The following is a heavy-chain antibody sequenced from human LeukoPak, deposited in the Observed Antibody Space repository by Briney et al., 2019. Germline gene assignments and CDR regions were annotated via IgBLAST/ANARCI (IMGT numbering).Heavy chain of an antibody. CDR3: ATAYYDFWSGPLAAFDY. CDR1: GGSISSGSYY. V-gene: IGHV4-61*02. CDR2: IYTSGST. D-gene: IGHD3-3*01. Sequence: SQTLSLTCTVSGGSISSGSYYWSWIRQPAGKGLEWIGRIYTSGSTNYNPSLKSRVTISVDTSKNQFSLKLSSVTAADTAVYYCATAYYDFWSGPLAAFDYWGQGTLVTVSS. J-gene: IGHJ4*02.